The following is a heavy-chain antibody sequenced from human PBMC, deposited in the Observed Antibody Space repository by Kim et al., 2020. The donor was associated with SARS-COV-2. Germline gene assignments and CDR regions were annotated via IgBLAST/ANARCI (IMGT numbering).Heavy chain of an antibody. J-gene: IGHJ6*02. D-gene: IGHD1-7*01. Sequence: VKDRFTNSRDNAKNSLYLQMNSLRAEDTAVYYCARDLELRLYYYYGMDVWGQGTTVTVSS. CDR3: ARDLELRLYYYYGMDV. V-gene: IGHV3-11*01.